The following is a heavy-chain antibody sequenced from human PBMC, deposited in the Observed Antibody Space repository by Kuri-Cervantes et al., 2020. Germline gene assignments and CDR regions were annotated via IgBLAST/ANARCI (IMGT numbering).Heavy chain of an antibody. V-gene: IGHV3-30*03. D-gene: IGHD6-19*01. Sequence: GGSLRPSCVASGVAFSNSGMHWVRQAPGKGLEWVAFMSGDGKNKYHAGSVKGRFTISRDNDKNTLFLEMNNLMAGDTALYYCARTPLYSSGWLDYWGQGTLVTVSS. CDR2: MSGDGKNK. CDR3: ARTPLYSSGWLDY. CDR1: GVAFSNSG. J-gene: IGHJ4*02.